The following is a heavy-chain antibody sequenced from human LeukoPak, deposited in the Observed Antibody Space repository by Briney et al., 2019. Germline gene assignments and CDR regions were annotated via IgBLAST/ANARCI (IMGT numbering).Heavy chain of an antibody. CDR1: GGSISIYY. D-gene: IGHD3-22*01. CDR3: AREDDSGGYYIRYFDL. J-gene: IGHJ2*01. CDR2: IYYSGST. V-gene: IGHV4-59*01. Sequence: PSETLSLTCTVSGGSISIYYWSWIRQPPGKGLEWIGYIYYSGSTNYNPSLKSRVTISVDTSKNQFSLKLTSVTAADTAVYYCAREDDSGGYYIRYFDLWGRGTLVTVSS.